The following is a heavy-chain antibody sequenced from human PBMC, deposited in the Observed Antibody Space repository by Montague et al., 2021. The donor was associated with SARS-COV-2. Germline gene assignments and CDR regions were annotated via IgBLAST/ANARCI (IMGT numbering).Heavy chain of an antibody. Sequence: SETLSLTCTVSGDSINTYYWNWIRQPPGKGLERLGSIFYTGSTNYNYYLKSRVTISLDTSKNQFFLKVTSVTAADTAAYYCARRAAGSYSYYGVDVWGQGTTVTVSS. CDR3: ARRAAGSYSYYGVDV. J-gene: IGHJ6*02. D-gene: IGHD6-13*01. V-gene: IGHV4-59*12. CDR2: IFYTGST. CDR1: GDSINTYY.